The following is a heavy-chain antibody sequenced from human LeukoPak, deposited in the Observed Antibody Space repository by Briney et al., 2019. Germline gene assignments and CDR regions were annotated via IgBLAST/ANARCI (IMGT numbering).Heavy chain of an antibody. CDR3: ARAGDRIAVAGTFDY. V-gene: IGHV3-30-3*01. CDR2: ISYDGSNK. CDR1: GFTFSSYA. J-gene: IGHJ4*02. D-gene: IGHD6-19*01. Sequence: GGSLRLSCAASGFTFSSYAMHWVRQAPGKGLEWVAVISYDGSNKYYADSVKGRLTISRDNSKNTLYLQMNSLRAEDTAVYYCARAGDRIAVAGTFDYWGQGTLVTVSS.